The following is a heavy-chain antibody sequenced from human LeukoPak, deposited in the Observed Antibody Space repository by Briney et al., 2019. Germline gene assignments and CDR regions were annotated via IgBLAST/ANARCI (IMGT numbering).Heavy chain of an antibody. CDR2: ISAYNDNT. CDR3: ARLLSLTVIVVITHSWFDP. Sequence: ASVKVSCKASGYTFTNYGISWVRQAPGQGLEWMGWISAYNDNTNYAQKFQGRVTMTTDTSTSTSYMELRSLRSDDTAVYYCARLLSLTVIVVITHSWFDPWGQGILVTVSS. CDR1: GYTFTNYG. V-gene: IGHV1-18*01. J-gene: IGHJ5*02. D-gene: IGHD3-22*01.